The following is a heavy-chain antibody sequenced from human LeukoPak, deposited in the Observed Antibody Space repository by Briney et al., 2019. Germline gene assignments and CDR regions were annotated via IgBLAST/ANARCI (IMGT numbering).Heavy chain of an antibody. Sequence: GGSLRLSCAASGFTFSSYEMNLVREAPGEGLGLVSYISSSCSTIYYADSVKGRFTISRDDAKNSLYLQMNSLRAEDTAVYYCAGRYIYGLFDYWGQGTLVTVSS. J-gene: IGHJ4*02. CDR3: AGRYIYGLFDY. CDR2: ISSSCSTI. D-gene: IGHD5-18*01. CDR1: GFTFSSYE. V-gene: IGHV3-48*03.